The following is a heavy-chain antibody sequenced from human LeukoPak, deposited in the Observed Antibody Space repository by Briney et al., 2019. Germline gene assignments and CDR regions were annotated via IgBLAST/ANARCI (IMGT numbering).Heavy chain of an antibody. CDR3: AKDTTAWWYHRAYMDV. J-gene: IGHJ6*03. D-gene: IGHD2-15*01. CDR2: ISGSGDTT. V-gene: IGHV3-23*01. Sequence: GGSLTFSCAASGFTFSSYAMRWVRQAPGGGLEWVSAISGSGDTTYHADSVKGRFTISRDNSENRLSLQMDSLRAEDTAVYFCAKDTTAWWYHRAYMDVWGKGTTVTVSS. CDR1: GFTFSSYA.